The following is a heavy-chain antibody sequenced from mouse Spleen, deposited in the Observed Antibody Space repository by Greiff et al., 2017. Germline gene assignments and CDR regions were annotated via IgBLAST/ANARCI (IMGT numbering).Heavy chain of an antibody. V-gene: IGHV14-3*02. CDR3: ARQYGNYGYFDV. D-gene: IGHD2-10*02. Sequence: EVQLQQSGAELVKPGASVKLSCTASGFNIKDTYMHWVKQRPEQGLEWIGRIDPANGNTKYDPKFQGKATITADTSSNTAYLQLSSLTSEDTAVYYCARQYGNYGYFDVWGAGTTVTVSS. CDR2: IDPANGNT. J-gene: IGHJ1*01. CDR1: GFNIKDTY.